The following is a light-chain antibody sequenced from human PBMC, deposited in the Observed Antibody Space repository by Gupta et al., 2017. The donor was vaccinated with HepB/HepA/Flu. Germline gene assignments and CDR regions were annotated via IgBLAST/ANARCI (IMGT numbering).Light chain of an antibody. CDR2: DAS. CDR1: QDISNC. CDR3: QQYDSSPWT. J-gene: IGKJ1*01. V-gene: IGKV1-33*01. Sequence: DIQMTQSPSSLSASVGDRVTITCQASQDISNCLNWYQQKPGKAPKLLIYDASNLERGVSSRFSGSGSGTDLTHPISSVQPEDIAAYYCQQYDSSPWTFGRGTKVEIK.